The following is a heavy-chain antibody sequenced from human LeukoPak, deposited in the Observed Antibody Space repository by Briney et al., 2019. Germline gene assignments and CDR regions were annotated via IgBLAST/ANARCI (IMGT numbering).Heavy chain of an antibody. CDR1: GFTFSSYE. V-gene: IGHV3-48*03. J-gene: IGHJ3*02. D-gene: IGHD4-23*01. CDR2: IRSSGTII. Sequence: GGPLRLSCAASGFTFSSYEMNWVRQAPGKGLEWVSYIRSSGTIIFYADSVKGRFTISRDNAKNSLYLQMNSLRDEDTAVYYCARVNDYGGNDDAFDIWGQGTMVTVSS. CDR3: ARVNDYGGNDDAFDI.